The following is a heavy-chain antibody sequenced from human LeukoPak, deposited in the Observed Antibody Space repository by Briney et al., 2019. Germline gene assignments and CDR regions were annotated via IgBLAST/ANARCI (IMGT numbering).Heavy chain of an antibody. Sequence: GGSLRLSCAASGFTFSSYSMNWVRQAPGKGLEWVSSISSSSSYIYYADSVKGRFTISRDNSKNTLYLQMNSLRSEDTAVYYCAKQRVPYYEILTGYWEWDYWGQGTLVTVSS. J-gene: IGHJ4*02. CDR3: AKQRVPYYEILTGYWEWDY. CDR1: GFTFSSYS. V-gene: IGHV3-21*01. D-gene: IGHD3-9*01. CDR2: ISSSSSYI.